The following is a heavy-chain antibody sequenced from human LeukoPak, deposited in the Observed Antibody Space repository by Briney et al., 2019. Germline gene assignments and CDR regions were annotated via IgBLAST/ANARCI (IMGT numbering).Heavy chain of an antibody. J-gene: IGHJ4*02. D-gene: IGHD3-10*01. V-gene: IGHV3-53*01. Sequence: GGSLRLSCAASGFTVSSNYMSWVRQAPGKGLEWVSVIYSGGSTYCADSVKGRFTISRDNSKNTLYLQMNSLRAEDTAVYYCARAGSGLLPFDYWGQGTLVTVSS. CDR3: ARAGSGLLPFDY. CDR1: GFTVSSNY. CDR2: IYSGGST.